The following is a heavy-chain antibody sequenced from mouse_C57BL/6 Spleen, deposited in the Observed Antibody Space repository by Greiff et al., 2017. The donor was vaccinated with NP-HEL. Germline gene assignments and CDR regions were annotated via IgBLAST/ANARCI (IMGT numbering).Heavy chain of an antibody. Sequence: QVQLKESGPGLVQPSQSLSITCTVSGFSLTSYGVHWVRQSPGKGLEWLGVIWSGGSTDYNAAFISRLSISKDNSKSQVFFKMNSLQADDTAIYYCARARNYYGSRRAMDYWGQGTSVTVSS. V-gene: IGHV2-2*01. CDR2: IWSGGST. CDR1: GFSLTSYG. D-gene: IGHD1-1*01. CDR3: ARARNYYGSRRAMDY. J-gene: IGHJ4*01.